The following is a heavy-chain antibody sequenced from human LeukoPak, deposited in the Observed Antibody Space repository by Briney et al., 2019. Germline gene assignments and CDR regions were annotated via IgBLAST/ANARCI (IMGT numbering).Heavy chain of an antibody. CDR1: GFTFSSYA. D-gene: IGHD2-15*01. CDR2: ISGGSGNT. J-gene: IGHJ4*02. CDR3: AKRIDCSGACPSHY. Sequence: PGGSLRLSCAASGFTFSSYAMSWVRQAPGRGLEWVSIISGGSGNTYYADSVKGRFSISRDNSKNTLYLQMNSLRAEDTAIYYCAKRIDCSGACPSHYWGQGTLVTVSS. V-gene: IGHV3-23*01.